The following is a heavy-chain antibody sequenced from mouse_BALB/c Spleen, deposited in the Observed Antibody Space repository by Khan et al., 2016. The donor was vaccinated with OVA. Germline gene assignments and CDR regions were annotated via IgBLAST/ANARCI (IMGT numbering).Heavy chain of an antibody. CDR1: GFSLTNYG. CDR3: ARQPYYHYYIMDY. Sequence: QVQLQQSGPGLVALSQSLSITCTISGFSLTNYGVHWVRQPPGKGLEWLVVIWSDGSATYNSALKSRLSISKDNSKSQVFLKMNSLQTDDTAMYYCARQPYYHYYIMDYWGQGTSVTVSS. J-gene: IGHJ4*01. V-gene: IGHV2-6-1*01. D-gene: IGHD2-10*01. CDR2: IWSDGSA.